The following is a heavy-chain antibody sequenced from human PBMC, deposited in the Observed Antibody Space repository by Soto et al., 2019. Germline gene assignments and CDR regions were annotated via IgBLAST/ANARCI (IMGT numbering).Heavy chain of an antibody. V-gene: IGHV4-59*01. CDR2: VYYSGST. CDR3: ARRYYGDYWYFDL. CDR1: GGSISRYY. J-gene: IGHJ2*01. Sequence: SETLSLTCTVSGGSISRYYWSWIRQPPGKGLEWIGYVYYSGSTNYNPSLKSRVTISLDTSKTQFSLKLNSVTAADTAVYYCARRYYGDYWYFDLWGRGTLVTVSS. D-gene: IGHD4-17*01.